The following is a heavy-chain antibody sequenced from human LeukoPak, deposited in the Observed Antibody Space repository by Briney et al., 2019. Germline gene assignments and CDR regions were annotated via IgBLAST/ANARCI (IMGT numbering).Heavy chain of an antibody. V-gene: IGHV3-23*01. J-gene: IGHJ4*02. CDR3: ARDRTRQQVVRGGNFDY. CDR2: ISGSGGST. Sequence: ESGGSLRLSCAASGFTFSSYAMSWVRQAPGKGLEWVSAISGSGGSTYYADSVKGRFTISRDNAENSLYLQMNSLRAEDTAVYYCARDRTRQQVVRGGNFDYWGQGTLVTVSS. CDR1: GFTFSSYA. D-gene: IGHD6-6*01.